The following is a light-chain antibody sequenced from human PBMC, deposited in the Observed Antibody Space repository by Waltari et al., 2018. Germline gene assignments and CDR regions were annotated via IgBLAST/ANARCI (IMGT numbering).Light chain of an antibody. CDR2: EVN. Sequence: QSALTQPASVSGSPGQSITISCTGGTSDIGKYNLVSWYMQNPGKAPKVIIYEVNKRPSGISARFSWSKAGNTASLTISGLQVEDEADYYCCSYAGRSSMIFGGGTKVTVV. J-gene: IGLJ2*01. CDR1: TSDIGKYNL. V-gene: IGLV2-23*02. CDR3: CSYAGRSSMI.